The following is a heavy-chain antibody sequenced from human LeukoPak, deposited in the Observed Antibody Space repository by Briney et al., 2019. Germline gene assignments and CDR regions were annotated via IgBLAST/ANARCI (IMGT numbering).Heavy chain of an antibody. CDR2: ISGSGGST. CDR3: AKDLAYYMGYCSGGSCYQDY. CDR1: GFTFSSYS. D-gene: IGHD2-15*01. J-gene: IGHJ4*02. V-gene: IGHV3-23*01. Sequence: GGSLRLSCAASGFTFSSYSMSWVRQAPGKGLEWVSSISGSGGSTYYADSVKGRFTISRDNSKNTLYLQMNSLRAEDTAVYYCAKDLAYYMGYCSGGSCYQDYWGQGTLVTVSS.